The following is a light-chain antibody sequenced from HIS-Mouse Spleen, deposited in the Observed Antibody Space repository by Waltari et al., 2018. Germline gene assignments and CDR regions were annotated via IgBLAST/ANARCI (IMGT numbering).Light chain of an antibody. CDR1: SSDVGGYND. V-gene: IGLV2-14*01. Sequence: QSALTQPASVSGSPGQSITISCTGTSSDVGGYNDFSWYQQHPGKAPKLMIYEVSNRPSGVSNRFSGSKSGNTASLTISGLQAEDEADYYCSSYTSSSTLGVFGTGTKVTVL. CDR2: EVS. CDR3: SSYTSSSTLGV. J-gene: IGLJ1*01.